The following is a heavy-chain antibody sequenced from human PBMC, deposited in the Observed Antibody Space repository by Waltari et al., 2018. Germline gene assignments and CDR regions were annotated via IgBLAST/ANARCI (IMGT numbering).Heavy chain of an antibody. CDR3: TTDQGDSYTFYSFDY. CDR2: IKTQSDGGGAT. Sequence: EVQLVESGGGLVNPGGSLRLSCAASGFTFGNTGRDWVGQAPGKGLEWIARIKTQSDGGGATYYAAPVTGRFTVSRDDSKNMLYLQMSSLKTEDTAMYYCTTDQGDSYTFYSFDYWGQGTLVTVSS. V-gene: IGHV3-15*01. D-gene: IGHD3-16*02. J-gene: IGHJ4*02. CDR1: GFTFGNTG.